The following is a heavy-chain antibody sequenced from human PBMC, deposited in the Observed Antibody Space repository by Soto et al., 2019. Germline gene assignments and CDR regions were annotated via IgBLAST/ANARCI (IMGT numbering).Heavy chain of an antibody. Sequence: PGGSLRLACAASGFTFSSYAMSWVRQAPGKGLEWVSAISGSGGSTYYADSVKGRFTISRDNSKNTLYLQMNSLRAEDTAVYYCAKAQWFGELPKYGMDVWGQGTTVTVSS. D-gene: IGHD3-10*01. CDR1: GFTFSSYA. CDR2: ISGSGGST. CDR3: AKAQWFGELPKYGMDV. V-gene: IGHV3-23*01. J-gene: IGHJ6*02.